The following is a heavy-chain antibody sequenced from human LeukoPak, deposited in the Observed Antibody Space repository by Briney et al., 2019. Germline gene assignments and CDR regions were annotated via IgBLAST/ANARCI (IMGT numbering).Heavy chain of an antibody. CDR3: TRGGGAFNI. V-gene: IGHV4-59*08. CDR2: IYSSGNT. J-gene: IGHJ3*02. Sequence: PSETLSLTCTVSGGSISSYYWSWIRQPPGKGLEWIGYIYSSGNTNYNPSLKSRVTISLDTSKNQFSLNLSSVTAADTAVYYCTRGGGAFNIWGQGTMVTVSS. D-gene: IGHD3-16*01. CDR1: GGSISSYY.